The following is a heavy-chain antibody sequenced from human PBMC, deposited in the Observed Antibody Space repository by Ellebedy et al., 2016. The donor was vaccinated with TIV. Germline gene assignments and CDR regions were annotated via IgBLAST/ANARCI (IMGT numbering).Heavy chain of an antibody. D-gene: IGHD3-10*01. CDR3: ARDALNSGYFNP. CDR1: GFTFDDYA. CDR2: ISWNSGFI. J-gene: IGHJ5*02. V-gene: IGHV3-9*01. Sequence: GGSLRLSXAVSGFTFDDYAMHWVRQAPGKGLEWISGISWNSGFIAYADSVKGRFTISRDNAKNSLYLQMSSLRADDTAVYYCARDALNSGYFNPWGQGTLVTVSS.